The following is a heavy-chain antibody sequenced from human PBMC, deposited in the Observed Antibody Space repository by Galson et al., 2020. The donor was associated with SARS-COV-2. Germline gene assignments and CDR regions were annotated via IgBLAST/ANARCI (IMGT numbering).Heavy chain of an antibody. CDR3: ARRQYGEHAPEAFDI. V-gene: IGHV4-30-2*01. D-gene: IGHD4-17*01. CDR1: GPSISRGSHS. J-gene: IGHJ3*02. CDR2: ISHSGRT. Sequence: SETLSLTCAVSGPSISRGSHSWNWIRQPPGKAPEWSGYISHSGRTYYNPSLKSRVTISGDRSKNQFSLRLSTVTAADTSVYYCARRQYGEHAPEAFDICGPGTRVTVAS.